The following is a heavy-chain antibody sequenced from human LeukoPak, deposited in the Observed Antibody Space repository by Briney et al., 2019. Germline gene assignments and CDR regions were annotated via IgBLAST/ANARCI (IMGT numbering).Heavy chain of an antibody. J-gene: IGHJ4*02. Sequence: SETLSLTCAVYGGSFSGYYWSWIRQPPGKGLEWIGEINHSGSTNYNPSLKSRVTISVDTSKNQFSLKLSSVTAADTAVYYCARQLVVVVPAEFDYWGQGTLVTVSS. V-gene: IGHV4-34*01. D-gene: IGHD2-2*01. CDR2: INHSGST. CDR1: GGSFSGYY. CDR3: ARQLVVVVPAEFDY.